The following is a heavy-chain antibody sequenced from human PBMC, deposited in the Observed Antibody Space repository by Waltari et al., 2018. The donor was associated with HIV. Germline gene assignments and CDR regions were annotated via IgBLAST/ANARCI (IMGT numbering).Heavy chain of an antibody. D-gene: IGHD3-22*01. CDR2: IRSKAYGGTT. CDR3: TGIYDSSGYLDFDY. V-gene: IGHV3-49*03. CDR1: GFTFGDYA. J-gene: IGHJ4*02. Sequence: EVQLVESGGGLVQPGRSLRLSCTASGFTFGDYAMSWFRQAPGKGLEWVGFIRSKAYGGTTEYAASVKGRFTISRDDSKSIAYLQMNSLKTEDTAVYYCTGIYDSSGYLDFDYWGQGTLVTVSS.